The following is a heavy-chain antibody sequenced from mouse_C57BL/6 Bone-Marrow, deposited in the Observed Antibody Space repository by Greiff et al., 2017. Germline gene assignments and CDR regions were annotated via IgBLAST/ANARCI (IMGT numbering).Heavy chain of an antibody. J-gene: IGHJ2*01. CDR3: ALGPYYYGSSYGY. V-gene: IGHV1-78*01. CDR2: IYPRDGST. CDR1: GYTFTDHT. Sequence: QVQLQQSDAELVKPGASVKISCKVSGYTFTDHTIHWMKQRPEQGLEWIGYIYPRDGSTKYNEKFKGKATLTADKSSSTAYMQLNSLTSEDSAVXFCALGPYYYGSSYGYWGQGTTLTVSS. D-gene: IGHD1-1*01.